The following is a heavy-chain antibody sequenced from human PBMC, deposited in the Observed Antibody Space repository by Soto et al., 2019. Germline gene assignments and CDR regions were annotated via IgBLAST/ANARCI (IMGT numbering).Heavy chain of an antibody. CDR2: ISYDGSNK. J-gene: IGHJ6*02. CDR1: GFTFSSYG. CDR3: AKDMRPIFGVVIVQHYYYYGMDV. V-gene: IGHV3-30*18. Sequence: QVQLVESGGGVVHPGRSLRLSCAASGFTFSSYGMHWVRQAPGKGLEWVAVISYDGSNKYYADSVKGRFTISRDNSKNTLYLQMNSLRAEDTAVYYCAKDMRPIFGVVIVQHYYYYGMDVWGQGTTVTVSS. D-gene: IGHD3-3*01.